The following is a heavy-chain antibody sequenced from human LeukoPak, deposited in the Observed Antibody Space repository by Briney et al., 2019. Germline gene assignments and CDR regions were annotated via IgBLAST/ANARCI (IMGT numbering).Heavy chain of an antibody. Sequence: GGSLRLSCAASGFTFSRYWMSWVRQAPGKGLELVANIKQDGSEKYYVDSVKGRFTISRDNAKNSLYLQMNSLRADDTAVYYCARNQRRLDYWGQGTLVTVSS. J-gene: IGHJ4*02. V-gene: IGHV3-7*01. D-gene: IGHD1-14*01. CDR3: ARNQRRLDY. CDR2: IKQDGSEK. CDR1: GFTFSRYW.